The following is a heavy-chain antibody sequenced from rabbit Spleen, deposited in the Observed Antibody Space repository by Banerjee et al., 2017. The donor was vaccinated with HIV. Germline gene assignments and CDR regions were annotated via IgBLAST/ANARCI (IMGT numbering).Heavy chain of an antibody. V-gene: IGHV1S45*01. CDR1: GFSFSGVYY. CDR2: IYTGAGGT. J-gene: IGHJ6*01. CDR3: ARDTATSFSSYGMDL. D-gene: IGHD1-1*01. Sequence: QEQLEESGGDLVQPEGSLTLTCTASGFSFSGVYYMCWVRQPPGKGLEWIGCIYTGAGGTNYASWAKGRFTISKSSSTTVTLQMTSLTAADTATYFCARDTATSFSSYGMDLWGPGTPVTVS.